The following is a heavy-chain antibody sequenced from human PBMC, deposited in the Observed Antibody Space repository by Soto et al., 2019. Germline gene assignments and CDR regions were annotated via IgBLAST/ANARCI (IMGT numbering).Heavy chain of an antibody. D-gene: IGHD1-26*01. CDR2: ISSGSIYI. CDR3: ARDRLRGWELRFPPHY. Sequence: GGSLRLSCAACGFTFSSYSINWVRQAPWKGLEWVSSISSGSIYIYYADSVKGRFTISRDNAKNSLYLQMNSLRAEDTALYYCARDRLRGWELRFPPHYFGQGTLVPLSS. V-gene: IGHV3-21*01. J-gene: IGHJ4*02. CDR1: GFTFSSYS.